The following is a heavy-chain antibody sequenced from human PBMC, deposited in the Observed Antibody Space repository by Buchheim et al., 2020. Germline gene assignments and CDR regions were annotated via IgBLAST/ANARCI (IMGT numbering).Heavy chain of an antibody. V-gene: IGHV3-48*01. Sequence: EVQLVVSGGGSIEPGGSLRLSCAASGFNFNIYSMNWVRQAPGKGLEWLSYITGGSNTIYYGDSVKGRSTIYRDNAKNSIYLQINHLRADDTAVYYCARGLQWSFDFWGQG. J-gene: IGHJ4*02. CDR2: ITGGSNTI. CDR1: GFNFNIYS. CDR3: ARGLQWSFDF. D-gene: IGHD4-23*01.